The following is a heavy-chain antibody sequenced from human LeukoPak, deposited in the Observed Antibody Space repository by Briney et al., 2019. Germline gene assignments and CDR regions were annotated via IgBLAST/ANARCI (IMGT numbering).Heavy chain of an antibody. Sequence: SETLSLTCTVSGGSISSYHWSWIRQPPGKGLEWIGYIYYSGSTNYNPSRKSRVTISVDTSKNQFSLKLSSVTAADTAMYYCASKVAYCSGGSCYGYFDYWGQGTLVTVSS. CDR2: IYYSGST. CDR3: ASKVAYCSGGSCYGYFDY. CDR1: GGSISSYH. D-gene: IGHD2-15*01. J-gene: IGHJ4*02. V-gene: IGHV4-59*08.